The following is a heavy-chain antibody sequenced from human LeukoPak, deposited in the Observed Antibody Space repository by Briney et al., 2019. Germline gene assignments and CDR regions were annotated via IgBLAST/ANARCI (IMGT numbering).Heavy chain of an antibody. Sequence: ASVKVSCKASGYTFTSYGISWVRQAPGQGLEWMGWISAYNGNTNYAQKLQGRVTMTTDTSTSTAYMELRSLRSEDTAVYYCARDRSTVVKAPFDYWGQGTLVTVSS. CDR2: ISAYNGNT. V-gene: IGHV1-18*01. J-gene: IGHJ4*02. CDR1: GYTFTSYG. CDR3: ARDRSTVVKAPFDY. D-gene: IGHD4-23*01.